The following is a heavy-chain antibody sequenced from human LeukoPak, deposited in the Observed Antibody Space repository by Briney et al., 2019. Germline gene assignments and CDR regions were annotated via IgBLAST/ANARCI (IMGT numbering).Heavy chain of an antibody. J-gene: IGHJ6*03. V-gene: IGHV3-11*04. Sequence: GGSLRLSCAASGFTFSDYYMSWIRQAPGKGLEWVSGINWNSDSIGYADSVKGRFTISRDNAKNSLYLQMNSLRAEDTAVYYCARVATTSRYYYYMDVWGKGTTVTISS. D-gene: IGHD4-11*01. CDR3: ARVATTSRYYYYMDV. CDR1: GFTFSDYY. CDR2: INWNSDSI.